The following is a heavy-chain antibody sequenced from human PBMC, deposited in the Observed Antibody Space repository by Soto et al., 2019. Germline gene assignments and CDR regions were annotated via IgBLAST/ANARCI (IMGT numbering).Heavy chain of an antibody. CDR2: INGDGSST. Sequence: HPGGSLRLSCAASGFTFSSDWMHWVRQAPGKGLVWVSRINGDGSSTNYADSVKGRFTISRDNAKNTLFLQMNSLRAEDTALYYCARGSWSPGVFNIWGQGTMVTVSS. CDR3: ARGSWSPGVFNI. D-gene: IGHD1-26*01. J-gene: IGHJ3*02. CDR1: GFTFSSDW. V-gene: IGHV3-74*01.